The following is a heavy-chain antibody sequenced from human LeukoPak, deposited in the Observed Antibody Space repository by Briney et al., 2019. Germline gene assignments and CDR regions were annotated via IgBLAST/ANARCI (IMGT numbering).Heavy chain of an antibody. J-gene: IGHJ1*01. V-gene: IGHV1-2*02. D-gene: IGHD3-10*01. CDR1: GYTFTGYY. CDR3: ARVVDGVAPAFQH. Sequence: ASVKVSCKTSGYTFTGYYLHWVRQAPRQGPEWMGWINANSGDTYYVQKFKGRITMTRDTSINTAYMELNRLISDDTAVYYCARVVDGVAPAFQHWGRGTLVTVPS. CDR2: INANSGDT.